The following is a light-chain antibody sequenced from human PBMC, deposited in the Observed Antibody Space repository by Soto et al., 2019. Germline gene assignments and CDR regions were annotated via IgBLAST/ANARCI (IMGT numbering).Light chain of an antibody. Sequence: DIQMTQSPSSLSASVGDRVTITCRASRTINSWLAWYQQKPGKAPKLLIYAASTLQSGVPSRFSGSGSGTDFTLTISCLQSEDFATYYCQQYYSYLITFGQGTLLEIK. CDR1: RTINSW. J-gene: IGKJ5*01. CDR3: QQYYSYLIT. CDR2: AAS. V-gene: IGKV1-5*01.